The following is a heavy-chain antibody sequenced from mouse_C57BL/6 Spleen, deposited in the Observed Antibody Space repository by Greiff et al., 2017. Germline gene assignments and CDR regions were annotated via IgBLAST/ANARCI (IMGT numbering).Heavy chain of an antibody. CDR3: ASYDGYYEGFDY. D-gene: IGHD2-3*01. CDR2: IHPNSGST. Sequence: VQLQQPGAELVKPGASVTLSCKASGYTFTSYWMHWVKQRPGQGLEWIGMIHPNSGSTNYNEKFKSKATLTVDKSSSTAYMQLSSLTSEDSAVYYCASYDGYYEGFDYWGQGTTLTVSS. J-gene: IGHJ2*01. CDR1: GYTFTSYW. V-gene: IGHV1-64*01.